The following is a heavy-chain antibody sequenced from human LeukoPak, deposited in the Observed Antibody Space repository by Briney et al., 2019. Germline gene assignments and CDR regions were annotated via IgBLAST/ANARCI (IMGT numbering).Heavy chain of an antibody. J-gene: IGHJ4*02. CDR2: IYYSGST. Sequence: SETLSLTCTVSGGSISSYYWSWIRQPPGKGLEWIGYIYYSGSTNYNPSLRSRVTISADTSKNQFSLKLNSLTTADTAVYYCTRGAGWLIDYWGQGILVTVSS. CDR3: TRGAGWLIDY. D-gene: IGHD3-16*01. V-gene: IGHV4-59*01. CDR1: GGSISSYY.